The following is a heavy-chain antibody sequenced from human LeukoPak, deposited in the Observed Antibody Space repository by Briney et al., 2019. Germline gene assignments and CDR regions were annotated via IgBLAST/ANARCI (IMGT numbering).Heavy chain of an antibody. CDR1: GYSITTNY. Sequence: PSETLTLTCTASGYSITTNYWGWVRQPPGQGLEWVATMENIVNTYDNPSISSRVSISADTSKNNLSLNLTSVSATDTALYYCARVDWRLGAHDAFDIWGQGKMVTVSS. CDR3: ARVDWRLGAHDAFDI. CDR2: MENIVNT. V-gene: IGHV4-38-2*02. D-gene: IGHD2-21*01. J-gene: IGHJ3*02.